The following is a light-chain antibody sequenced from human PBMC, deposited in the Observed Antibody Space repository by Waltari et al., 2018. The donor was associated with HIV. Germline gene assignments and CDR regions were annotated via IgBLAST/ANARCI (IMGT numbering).Light chain of an antibody. CDR2: AAS. CDR3: QKFNGAPLT. CDR1: QAINNY. J-gene: IGKJ4*01. Sequence: DIQMTQSPSSLSAFIGDTVTITCRASQAINNYLAWYQHRPGEAPHLLIYAASTLQSWVPSRFSGSGSETDFTLTITNLQPEDVGTYYCQKFNGAPLTFGGGTKVEIK. V-gene: IGKV1-27*01.